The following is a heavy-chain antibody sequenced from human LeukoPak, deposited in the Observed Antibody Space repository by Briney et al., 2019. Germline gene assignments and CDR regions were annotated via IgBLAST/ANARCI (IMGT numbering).Heavy chain of an antibody. D-gene: IGHD5-12*01. CDR1: GFTFSSYW. J-gene: IGHJ3*02. CDR2: IKQDGSII. Sequence: PGGSLRLSSVASGFTFSSYWMSWVRQAPGKGLEWVANIKQDGSIIYYVDSVKGRFTISRDNAKNSLYLQMNSLRAEDTAVYYCAGQLWWLDIDAFDIWGQGTMVTVSS. V-gene: IGHV3-7*01. CDR3: AGQLWWLDIDAFDI.